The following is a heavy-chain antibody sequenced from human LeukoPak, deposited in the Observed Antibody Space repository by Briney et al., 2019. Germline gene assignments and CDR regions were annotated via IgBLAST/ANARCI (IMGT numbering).Heavy chain of an antibody. CDR3: ARGGGSGSYSGLFDY. Sequence: SETLSLTCTVSGGSISSGGYYWSWIRQPPGKGLEWIGYIYHSGSTYYNPSLKSRVTISVDRSENQFSLKLSSVTAADTAVYYCARGGGSGSYSGLFDYWGQGTLVTVTS. D-gene: IGHD3-10*01. CDR2: IYHSGST. J-gene: IGHJ4*02. V-gene: IGHV4-30-2*01. CDR1: GGSISSGGYY.